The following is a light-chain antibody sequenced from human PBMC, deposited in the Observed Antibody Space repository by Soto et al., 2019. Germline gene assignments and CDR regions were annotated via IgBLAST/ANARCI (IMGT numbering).Light chain of an antibody. Sequence: QSVLTQPASVSGSPGQSITISCTGTSSDVGTYNYVSWYQHHPGKAPKLIIYEVSNRPSGVSNRFSGSKSGSTASLTISGLQAEDDADYHCTSYTRDTALVFGTGTKLTVL. CDR1: SSDVGTYNY. J-gene: IGLJ1*01. V-gene: IGLV2-14*01. CDR3: TSYTRDTALV. CDR2: EVS.